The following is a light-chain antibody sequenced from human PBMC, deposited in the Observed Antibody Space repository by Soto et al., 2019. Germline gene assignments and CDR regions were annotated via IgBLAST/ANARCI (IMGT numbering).Light chain of an antibody. J-gene: IGLJ3*02. CDR2: DNN. CDR3: GTWDSSLSAWV. V-gene: IGLV1-51*01. Sequence: QSVLTQPPSVSAAPGREVTLSFSGSSSNMGNNYVLWYQQFPGTAPQLLIYDNNKRPSGIPDRFSGSKSGTSATLGITGLQARDEADYYGGTWDSSLSAWVLGGGTKLTVL. CDR1: SSNMGNNY.